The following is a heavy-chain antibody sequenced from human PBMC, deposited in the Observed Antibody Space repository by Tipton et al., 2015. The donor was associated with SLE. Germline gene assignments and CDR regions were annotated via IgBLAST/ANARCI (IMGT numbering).Heavy chain of an antibody. J-gene: IGHJ4*02. V-gene: IGHV3-66*01. D-gene: IGHD4-17*01. Sequence: GSLRLSCAASGFTVSNNYMSWVRQAPGKGLEWISLISSGAWTNYADSVKTRFTISRDTSKNTLYLQMNSLRAEDTAVYYCAKGGGSYGDYMGYWGQGTLVTVSS. CDR3: AKGGGSYGDYMGY. CDR1: GFTVSNNY. CDR2: ISSGAWT.